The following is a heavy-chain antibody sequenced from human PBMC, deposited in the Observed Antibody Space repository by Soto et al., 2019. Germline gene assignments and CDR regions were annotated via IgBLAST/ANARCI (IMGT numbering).Heavy chain of an antibody. J-gene: IGHJ3*02. CDR2: INPSGGST. Sequence: ASVKVSCKASGYTFTSYYMHWVRQAPGQGLEWMGIINPSGGSTSYAQKFQGRVTMTRDTSTSTAYMELRSLRSDDTAVYYCARDLGLGAFDIWGQGTMVTVSS. D-gene: IGHD7-27*01. CDR3: ARDLGLGAFDI. V-gene: IGHV1-46*01. CDR1: GYTFTSYY.